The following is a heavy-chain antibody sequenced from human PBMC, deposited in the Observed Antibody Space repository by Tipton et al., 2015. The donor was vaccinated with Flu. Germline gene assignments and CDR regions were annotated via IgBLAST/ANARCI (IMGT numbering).Heavy chain of an antibody. D-gene: IGHD4-11*01. V-gene: IGHV4-59*01. Sequence: TLSLTYSVSGGSISYYYWSWIRQPPGKGLKWIGWIYYSGSTDYSPSLKSRVTISVDTSKNQFSLKLSSVTAADTAVYYCARRDYSNYMSDPKSWFDPWGQGTLVAVSS. CDR3: ARRDYSNYMSDPKSWFDP. CDR2: IYYSGST. CDR1: GGSISYYY. J-gene: IGHJ5*02.